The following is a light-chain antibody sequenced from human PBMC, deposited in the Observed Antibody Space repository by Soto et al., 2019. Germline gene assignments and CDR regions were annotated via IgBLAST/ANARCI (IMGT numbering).Light chain of an antibody. CDR2: ATP. V-gene: IGKV3-20*01. CDR3: QQSGRT. CDR1: QYVGSSF. Sequence: ESVLTQSPGTLSLSPGERATLSCRASQYVGSSFLAWYQHKPGQAPMLLRYATPGRAPGIPDRFSASESGTDFTLTINRLEPEDFAVYYCQQSGRTFGPGTKLEMK. J-gene: IGKJ2*01.